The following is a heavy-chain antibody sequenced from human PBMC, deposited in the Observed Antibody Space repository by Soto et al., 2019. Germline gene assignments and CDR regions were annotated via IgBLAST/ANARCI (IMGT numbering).Heavy chain of an antibody. CDR3: ASVDNRITIDS. Sequence: QVQLQESGPGLVKPSQTLSLTCTVSGDSIASGAYYWSWIRHHPGKGLEWIGYIYYSGSTYYNPSLKSRVSISVETSQNQFSLKLSSLTAADTAVYYCASVDNRITIDSWGPGTLVIVSS. V-gene: IGHV4-31*03. D-gene: IGHD1-20*01. CDR2: IYYSGST. J-gene: IGHJ4*02. CDR1: GDSIASGAYY.